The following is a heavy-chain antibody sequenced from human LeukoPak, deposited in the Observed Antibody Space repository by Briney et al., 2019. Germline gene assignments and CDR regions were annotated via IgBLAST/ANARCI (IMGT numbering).Heavy chain of an antibody. CDR3: ARDAGWGYYDL. CDR1: GFIFSISW. CDR2: IDKHGSGK. D-gene: IGHD1-26*01. V-gene: IGHV3-7*01. Sequence: GGSLRLSCVASGFIFSISWVTWVRQAPGKGLEWVANIDKHGSGKYYVDSVKGRFAISRDYASNSVFLQMDSLRAEDTSVYYCARDAGWGYYDLWGQGTPVTVSS. J-gene: IGHJ4*02.